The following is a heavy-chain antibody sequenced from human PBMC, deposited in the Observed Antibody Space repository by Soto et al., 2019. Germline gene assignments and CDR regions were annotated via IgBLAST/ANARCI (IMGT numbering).Heavy chain of an antibody. CDR1: GYSFTGYY. CDR2: INPNSGGT. D-gene: IGHD3-10*01. J-gene: IGHJ4*02. Sequence: ASVKVSCKASGYSFTGYYMHWVRQAPGQGLEWMGWINPNSGGTNYAQKFQGWVTMTRDASISTAYMELSRLRSDDMAVYYCARDTMVRGVISAFDYWGQGTLVTVSS. CDR3: ARDTMVRGVISAFDY. V-gene: IGHV1-2*04.